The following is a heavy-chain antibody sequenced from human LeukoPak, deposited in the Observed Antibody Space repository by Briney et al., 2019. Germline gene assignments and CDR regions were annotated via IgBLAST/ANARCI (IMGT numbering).Heavy chain of an antibody. CDR3: AGTMLRGV. CDR2: ISNSSIYI. J-gene: IGHJ4*02. D-gene: IGHD3-10*01. CDR1: GFTFSSYS. Sequence: PGGSLTLSCAASGFTFSSYSMIWVRHAPGKGLEWVSYISNSSIYIYYSDSVKGRFTISRDNPKNSLYLQMNSLRAEDTAVYYCAGTMLRGVWGQGTLVTVSS. V-gene: IGHV3-21*01.